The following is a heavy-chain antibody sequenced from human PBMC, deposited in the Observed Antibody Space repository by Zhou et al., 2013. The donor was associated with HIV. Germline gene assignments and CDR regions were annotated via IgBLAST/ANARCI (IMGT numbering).Heavy chain of an antibody. Sequence: QVQLVQSGAEVRKPGSSVRVSCRPSESIFFSYAITWVRQAPGQGLEWMGGIIPMSTTTTYSQRVQGRVTITSDKSANTAYMELRDLRSEDTAVYYCAREYSSTSYKYLNPWGQGTRSPSP. CDR1: ESIFFSYA. CDR2: IIPMSTTT. CDR3: AREYSSTSYKYLNP. D-gene: IGHD2-2*01. V-gene: IGHV1-69*14. J-gene: IGHJ5*02.